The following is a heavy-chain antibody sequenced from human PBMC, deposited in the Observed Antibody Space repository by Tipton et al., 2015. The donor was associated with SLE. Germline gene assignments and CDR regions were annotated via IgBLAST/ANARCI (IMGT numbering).Heavy chain of an antibody. CDR3: AKDRARTATYYFDS. D-gene: IGHD2-21*02. J-gene: IGHJ4*02. V-gene: IGHV3-53*05. Sequence: SLRLSRAASGFTVSGNYMGWVRQAPGKGLDWVSVIYGGGSTDYAASVKGRFTISRDNSKNTLYLQMNSLRAEDTAVYYCAKDRARTATYYFDSWGQGALVTVSS. CDR2: IYGGGST. CDR1: GFTVSGNY.